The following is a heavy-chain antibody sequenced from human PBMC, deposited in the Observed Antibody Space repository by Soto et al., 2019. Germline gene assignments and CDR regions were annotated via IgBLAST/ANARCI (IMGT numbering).Heavy chain of an antibody. CDR1: GYSFTSYW. V-gene: IGHV5-51*01. D-gene: IGHD1-1*01. Sequence: PGESLKISCKGSGYSFTSYWIAWVRQMPGKGLECMGIIYPGDSDTRYSPSFQGQVTISVDKSINTAYLQWSSLRASDTAIYYCAGHGKLSSMTNYFDSWGQGALVTVSS. CDR2: IYPGDSDT. J-gene: IGHJ4*02. CDR3: AGHGKLSSMTNYFDS.